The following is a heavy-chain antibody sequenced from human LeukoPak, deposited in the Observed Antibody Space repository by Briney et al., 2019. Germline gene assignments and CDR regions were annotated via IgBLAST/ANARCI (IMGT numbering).Heavy chain of an antibody. D-gene: IGHD6-6*01. CDR2: INHSGST. Sequence: SETLSLACAVYGASFSGYYWSWIRQPPGKGLEWIGEINHSGSTNYNPSLKSRVTISVDTSKNQFSLKLSSVTAADTAVYYCARTGRIAARPMDVWGKGTTVTVSS. CDR1: GASFSGYY. V-gene: IGHV4-34*01. CDR3: ARTGRIAARPMDV. J-gene: IGHJ6*04.